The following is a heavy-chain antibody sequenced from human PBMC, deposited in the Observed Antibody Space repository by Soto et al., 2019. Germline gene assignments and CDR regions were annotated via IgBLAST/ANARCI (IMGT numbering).Heavy chain of an antibody. CDR1: GFKFDDYS. CDR3: AKATTPLRFYFYYGMDV. Sequence: GVSLRLSCAASGFKFDDYSMHWVRQGPGKGLEWVSGISWNSGRIEYADSVKGRFTISRDNAKNSLYLQANSLTADDTALYYCAKATTPLRFYFYYGMDVWGQGTTVTVSS. J-gene: IGHJ6*02. CDR2: ISWNSGRI. D-gene: IGHD5-12*01. V-gene: IGHV3-9*01.